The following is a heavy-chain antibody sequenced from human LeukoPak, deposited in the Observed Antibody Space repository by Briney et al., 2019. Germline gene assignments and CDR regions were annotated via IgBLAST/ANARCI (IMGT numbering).Heavy chain of an antibody. CDR3: ARGDILTGYDC. Sequence: HPGGSLRLSCAASGFTFSSYDMHWVRQATGKGLEWVSAIGIAGDTYYSGSVKGRFTISRENAKNFLYLQMNSLRAGDTAVYYCARGDILTGYDCWGQGTLVTVSS. D-gene: IGHD3-9*01. V-gene: IGHV3-13*04. CDR2: IGIAGDT. J-gene: IGHJ4*02. CDR1: GFTFSSYD.